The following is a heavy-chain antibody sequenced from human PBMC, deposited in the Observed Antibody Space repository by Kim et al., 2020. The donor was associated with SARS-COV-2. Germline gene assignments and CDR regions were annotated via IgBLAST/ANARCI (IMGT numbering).Heavy chain of an antibody. CDR3: ANNPYSSSWYGDYYGMDV. D-gene: IGHD6-13*01. V-gene: IGHV3-23*01. Sequence: LSLTCVASGFTFSSYAMSWVRQAPGKGLEWVSAISGSGGSTYYADSVKGRFTISRDNSKNTLYLQMNSLRAEDTAVYYCANNPYSSSWYGDYYGMDVWGQGTTVTVSS. CDR1: GFTFSSYA. CDR2: ISGSGGST. J-gene: IGHJ6*02.